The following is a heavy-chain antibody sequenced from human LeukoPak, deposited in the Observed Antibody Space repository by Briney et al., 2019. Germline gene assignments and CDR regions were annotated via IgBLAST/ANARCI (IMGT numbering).Heavy chain of an antibody. V-gene: IGHV3-21*01. CDR3: AREAPSLRYFDWLSYFDY. J-gene: IGHJ4*02. CDR1: GFTFSSYW. CDR2: ISSSSSYI. Sequence: GGSLRLSCAASGFTFSSYWMSWVRQAPGKGLEWVSSISSSSSYIYYADSVKGRFTISRDNAKNSLYLQMNSLRAEDTAVYYCAREAPSLRYFDWLSYFDYWGQGTLVTVSS. D-gene: IGHD3-9*01.